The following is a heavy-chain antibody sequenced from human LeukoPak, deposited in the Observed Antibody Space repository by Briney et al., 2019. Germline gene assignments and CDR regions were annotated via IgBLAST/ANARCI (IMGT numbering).Heavy chain of an antibody. D-gene: IGHD3-16*01. Sequence: ASVKVSRKASGYTFTGYYMHWVRQAHGQGLEWMGWINPNSGGTNYAQKFQGRVTMTRDTSISTAYMELSRLRSDDTAVYYCARDFFMITFGGVINDAFDIWGQGTMVTVSS. CDR1: GYTFTGYY. V-gene: IGHV1-2*02. CDR2: INPNSGGT. CDR3: ARDFFMITFGGVINDAFDI. J-gene: IGHJ3*02.